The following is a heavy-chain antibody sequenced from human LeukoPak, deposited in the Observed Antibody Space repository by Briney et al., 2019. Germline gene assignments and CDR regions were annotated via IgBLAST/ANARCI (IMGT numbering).Heavy chain of an antibody. J-gene: IGHJ4*02. CDR1: GFTFSSYG. CDR2: IRYDGSNK. D-gene: IGHD3-22*01. V-gene: IGHV3-30*02. Sequence: PGGSLRLSCAASGFTFSSYGMHWVRQAPGKGLEWVAFIRYDGSNKYYADSVKGRFTISRDNSKNTLYLQMNSLRAEDTAVYYCAKDGYDSSGYAKLYWGQGTLVTVSS. CDR3: AKDGYDSSGYAKLY.